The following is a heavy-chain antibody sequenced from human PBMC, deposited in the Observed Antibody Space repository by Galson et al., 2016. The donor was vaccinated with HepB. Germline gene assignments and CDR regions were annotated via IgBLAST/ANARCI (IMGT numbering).Heavy chain of an antibody. J-gene: IGHJ6*04. CDR3: SRARGRSSRPFKIDRGGMQWLTNVVYHYAMDV. Sequence: SVKVSCKASGYTFRDHGISWVRQAPGQGLEWLGWINPNNGGTNYAQKFRGRVTMTRDTSISPGHMELSRLRSDDTAVYYCSRARGRSSRPFKIDRGGMQWLTNVVYHYAMDVWGKGTTVTVSS. CDR2: INPNNGGT. D-gene: IGHD6-19*01. V-gene: IGHV1-2*02. CDR1: GYTFRDHG.